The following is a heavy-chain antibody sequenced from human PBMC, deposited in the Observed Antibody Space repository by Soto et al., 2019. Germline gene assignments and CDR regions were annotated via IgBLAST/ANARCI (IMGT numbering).Heavy chain of an antibody. CDR3: VMVDNYVTPTPQDV. CDR2: ISPYTGNT. V-gene: IGHV1-18*01. D-gene: IGHD3-16*01. CDR1: GYIFVNYG. Sequence: QVQLVQSGDEVKKPGASVKVSCKASGYIFVNYGIAWVRQAPRQGLEWMGWISPYTGNTHSASKVQGRLTMTTDTATSPTDTDLGGMTSDDTAVYYCVMVDNYVTPTPQDVWGQGTTVTVSS. J-gene: IGHJ6*02.